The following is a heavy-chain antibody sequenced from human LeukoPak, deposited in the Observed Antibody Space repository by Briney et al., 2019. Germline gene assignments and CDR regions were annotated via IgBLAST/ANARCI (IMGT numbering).Heavy chain of an antibody. CDR1: GFTFSSYS. Sequence: KTGGSLRLSCAASGFTFSSYSMNWVRQAPGKGLEWVSSISSSSSYIYYADSVKGRFTISRDNAKNSLYLQMNSLRAEDTAVYYCAREGVGRVAVAPYFDYWGQGTLVTVSS. CDR3: AREGVGRVAVAPYFDY. D-gene: IGHD6-19*01. CDR2: ISSSSSYI. V-gene: IGHV3-21*01. J-gene: IGHJ4*02.